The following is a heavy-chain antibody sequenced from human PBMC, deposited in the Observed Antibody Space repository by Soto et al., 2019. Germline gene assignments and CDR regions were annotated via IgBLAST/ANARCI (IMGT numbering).Heavy chain of an antibody. J-gene: IGHJ4*02. V-gene: IGHV3-48*03. D-gene: IGHD5-18*01. CDR2: ISSSGSTI. CDR3: ARTGYSYGRGDY. CDR1: GFTFSSYE. Sequence: PGGSLRLSCAASGFTFSSYEMNWVRQAPGKGLEWVSYISSSGSTIYYADSVKGRFTISRDNAKNSLYLQMNSLRAEDTAVYYCARTGYSYGRGDYWGQGTLVTVSS.